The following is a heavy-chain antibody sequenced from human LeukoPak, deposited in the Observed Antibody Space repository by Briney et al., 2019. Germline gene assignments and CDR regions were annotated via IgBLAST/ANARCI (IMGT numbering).Heavy chain of an antibody. Sequence: GSLRLSCAASGFTFSSYSMNWVRQPPGKGLEWIGSIYYSGSTYYNPSLKSRVTISVDTSKNQFSLKLSSVTAADTAVYYCARLRTPPGVRYCSSTSCYGPSDYWGQGTLVTVSS. D-gene: IGHD2-2*01. V-gene: IGHV4-39*01. CDR3: ARLRTPPGVRYCSSTSCYGPSDY. CDR2: IYYSGST. CDR1: GFTFSSYSMN. J-gene: IGHJ4*02.